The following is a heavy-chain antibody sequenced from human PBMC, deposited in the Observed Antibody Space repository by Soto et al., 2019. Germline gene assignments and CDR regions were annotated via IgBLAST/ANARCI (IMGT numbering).Heavy chain of an antibody. D-gene: IGHD6-19*01. Sequence: GGSLRLSCAASGFPFSSYDMPWVRQATGKGLEWVSAIGTAGDTYYPGSVKGRFTISRENAKNSLYLQMNSLRAEDTAVYYCARGSHYSSGWSEYFQHWGQGTLVTVSS. CDR1: GFPFSSYD. V-gene: IGHV3-13*01. CDR3: ARGSHYSSGWSEYFQH. CDR2: IGTAGDT. J-gene: IGHJ1*01.